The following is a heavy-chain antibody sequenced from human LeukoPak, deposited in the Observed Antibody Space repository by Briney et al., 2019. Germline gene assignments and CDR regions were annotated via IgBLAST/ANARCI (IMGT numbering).Heavy chain of an antibody. CDR2: ISGSGGRT. CDR3: AKVSSGGGIDY. J-gene: IGHJ4*02. D-gene: IGHD6-19*01. V-gene: IGHV3-23*01. Sequence: PGGSLRLSCAASGFTFSSSGMSWVRQAPGKGLEWVSSISGSGGRTYYADSVKGRFTISRDNSKNTLYLQMNSLRAEDTAVYYCAKVSSGGGIDYWGQGTQVTVSS. CDR1: GFTFSSSG.